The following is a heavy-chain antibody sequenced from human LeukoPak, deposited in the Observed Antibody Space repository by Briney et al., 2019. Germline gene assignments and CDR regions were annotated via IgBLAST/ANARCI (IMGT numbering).Heavy chain of an antibody. J-gene: IGHJ6*02. CDR2: INPNSGDT. CDR1: GYTFTAYY. Sequence: ASVKVSCKASGYTFTAYYIHWVRQAPGQGLEWMGWINPNSGDTKSAQKFQDRVTMTRDTSISTAYMELSRLRSDDTAVYYCARDPIVAAGYYYGMDVWGQGTTVTVSS. V-gene: IGHV1-2*02. D-gene: IGHD6-13*01. CDR3: ARDPIVAAGYYYGMDV.